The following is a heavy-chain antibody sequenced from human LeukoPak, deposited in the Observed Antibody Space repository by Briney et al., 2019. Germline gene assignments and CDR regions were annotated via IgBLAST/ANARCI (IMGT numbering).Heavy chain of an antibody. CDR2: VYPGDSDT. J-gene: IGHJ6*02. D-gene: IGHD6-13*01. CDR3: ARSIHIATGGIANNYYGLDV. CDR1: GYNFINYW. Sequence: GESLKISCQGSGYNFINYWIGWVRQMPGKGLEWMGIVYPGDSDTRYSPSFQGQVTISADNSISTAYLQWSSLKASNTAMYYCARSIHIATGGIANNYYGLDVWGQGTTVTVSS. V-gene: IGHV5-51*01.